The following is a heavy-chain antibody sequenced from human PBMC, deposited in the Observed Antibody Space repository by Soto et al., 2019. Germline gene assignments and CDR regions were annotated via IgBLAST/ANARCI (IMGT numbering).Heavy chain of an antibody. CDR3: AKDMEGDYYSFPNWFDP. CDR2: ISGSGGST. V-gene: IGHV3-23*01. Sequence: HPGGSLRLSCAASGFTFSSYAMSWVRQAPGKGLEWVSAISGSGGSTYYADYVKGRFTISRDNSKNTLYQQMNSLRAEDKAVYYCAKDMEGDYYSFPNWFDPWGQGTLVTVSS. J-gene: IGHJ5*02. CDR1: GFTFSSYA. D-gene: IGHD3-10*01.